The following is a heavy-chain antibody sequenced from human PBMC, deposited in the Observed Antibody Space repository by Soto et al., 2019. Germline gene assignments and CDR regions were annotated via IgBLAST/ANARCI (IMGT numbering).Heavy chain of an antibody. CDR2: IYYSGST. CDR1: GGSISSSSYY. Sequence: SETLSLTCTVSGGSISSSSYYWGWIRQPPGKGLEWIGSIYYSGSTYYNPSLKSRVTISVDTSKNQFSLKLSSVTAADTAVYYCQKGGGGGPSYKVMAVGGKGTTVTVSS. J-gene: IGHJ6*04. D-gene: IGHD2-15*01. CDR3: QKGGGGGPSYKVMAV. V-gene: IGHV4-39*03.